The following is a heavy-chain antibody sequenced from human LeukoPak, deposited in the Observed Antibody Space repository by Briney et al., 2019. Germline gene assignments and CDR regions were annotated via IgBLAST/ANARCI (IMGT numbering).Heavy chain of an antibody. CDR2: IYTSGRP. V-gene: IGHV4-38-2*02. D-gene: IGHD4-11*01. J-gene: IGHJ5*02. CDR3: SRECYSCPNWFDT. Sequence: PSETHSLTCTVCGYSMSSGYYWVWIRQPPGKGLEWIGRIYTSGRPNYHPSLKRRVNISVDTSNNQSSLKLSSVTAADTAVYYCSRECYSCPNWFDTWGQGTLVTVSS. CDR1: GYSMSSGYY.